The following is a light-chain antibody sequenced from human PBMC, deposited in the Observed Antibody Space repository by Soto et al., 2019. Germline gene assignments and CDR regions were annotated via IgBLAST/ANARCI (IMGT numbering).Light chain of an antibody. Sequence: GARLTITCRASQDIGTELGWYQQKPGKAPKLLIYGSSFLQGGFPSRFSGSGSGTDFTFTFSSLQPEDFATYYCLQDSKYPRTFGQGTKVDIK. CDR2: GSS. J-gene: IGKJ1*01. CDR3: LQDSKYPRT. CDR1: QDIGTE. V-gene: IGKV1-6*01.